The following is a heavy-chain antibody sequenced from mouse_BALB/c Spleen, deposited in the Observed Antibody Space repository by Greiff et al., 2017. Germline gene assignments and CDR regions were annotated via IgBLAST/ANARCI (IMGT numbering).Heavy chain of an antibody. V-gene: IGHV3-2*02. CDR3: AGDGTLFAY. D-gene: IGHD2-1*01. J-gene: IGHJ3*01. CDR1: GYSITSDYA. Sequence: EVKLMESGPGLVKPSQSLSLTCTVTGYSITSDYAWNWIRQFPGNKLEWMGYISYSGSTSYNPSLKSRISITRDTSKNQFFLQLNSVTTEDTATYYCAGDGTLFAYWGQGTLVTVSA. CDR2: ISYSGST.